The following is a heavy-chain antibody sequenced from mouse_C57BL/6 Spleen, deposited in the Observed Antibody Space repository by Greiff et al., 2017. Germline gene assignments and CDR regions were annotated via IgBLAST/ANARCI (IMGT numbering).Heavy chain of an antibody. CDR3: ERSALLYYDYDGYAMDY. J-gene: IGHJ4*01. D-gene: IGHD2-4*01. CDR1: GFTFTDYY. CDR2: IRNKANGYTT. Sequence: EVKLVESGGGLVQPGGSLSLSCAASGFTFTDYYMSWVRQPPGKALEWLGFIRNKANGYTTEYSASVKGRFTISRDNSQSILYLQMNALRAEDSATYYCERSALLYYDYDGYAMDYWGQGTSVTVSS. V-gene: IGHV7-3*01.